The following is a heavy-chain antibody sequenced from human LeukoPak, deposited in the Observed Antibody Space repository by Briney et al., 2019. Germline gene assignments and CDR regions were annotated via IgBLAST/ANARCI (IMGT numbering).Heavy chain of an antibody. CDR2: IGPTGSDR. J-gene: IGHJ4*02. CDR3: ATETNGRHYDY. CDR1: GLTFSTSG. D-gene: IGHD1-14*01. V-gene: IGHV3-21*06. Sequence: GGSLRLSCTASGLTFSTSGFNWVRQAPGKGLEWVASIGPTGSDRYQADSIKGRFTISRDNANNFLYLQMNSLRAEDTAVYYCATETNGRHYDYWGQGTLLTVSS.